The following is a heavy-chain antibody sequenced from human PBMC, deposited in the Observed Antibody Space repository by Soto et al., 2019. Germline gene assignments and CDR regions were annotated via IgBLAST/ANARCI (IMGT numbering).Heavy chain of an antibody. J-gene: IGHJ4*02. D-gene: IGHD1-26*01. CDR3: GRGRSGELVIFY. V-gene: IGHV1-2*02. CDR1: GYTFTGYY. CDR2: ISPQTGGT. Sequence: ASVKVSCKGSGYTFTGYYIHWVRQTPGQGPEWMGEISPQTGGTKYAQKYQGRVTMTRDTSITTVYMELSNLSPDDTAVYYCGRGRSGELVIFYWGQGTLVTVSS.